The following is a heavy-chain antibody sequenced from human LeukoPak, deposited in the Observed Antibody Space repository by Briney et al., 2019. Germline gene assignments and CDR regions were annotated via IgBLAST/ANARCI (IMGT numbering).Heavy chain of an antibody. D-gene: IGHD4-23*01. J-gene: IGHJ6*02. V-gene: IGHV3-9*01. CDR3: AKDTGGNGAYFYAMDV. CDR1: GFAFHNYA. CDR2: INWNSDNK. Sequence: GRSLRLSCVGSGFAFHNYAMRWVRRPPGKGLEWVSAINWNSDNKAYADSVKGRFTISRDRARNSLYLKMDSLSPEDTALYYCAKDTGGNGAYFYAMDVWGQGTSVTVSS.